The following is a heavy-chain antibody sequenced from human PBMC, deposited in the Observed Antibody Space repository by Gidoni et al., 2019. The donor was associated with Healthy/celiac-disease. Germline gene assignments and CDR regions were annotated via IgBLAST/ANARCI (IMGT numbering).Heavy chain of an antibody. CDR3: AKDAENYYYDSSGYYYSY. V-gene: IGHV3-23*01. J-gene: IGHJ4*02. D-gene: IGHD3-22*01. CDR2: ISGSGGST. CDR1: GFTFSSYA. Sequence: EVQLLESGGGLVQPGGSLRLSCAASGFTFSSYAMSWVRQAPGKGLEWVSAISGSGGSTYYADSVKGRFTISRDNSKNTLYLQMNSLRAEDTAVYYCAKDAENYYYDSSGYYYSYWGQGTLVTVSS.